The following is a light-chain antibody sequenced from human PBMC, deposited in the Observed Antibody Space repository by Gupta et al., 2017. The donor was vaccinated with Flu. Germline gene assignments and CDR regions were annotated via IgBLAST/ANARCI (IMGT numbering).Light chain of an antibody. Sequence: DIQMTQSPSSLSASVGDRVTITCRASQSISSYLNWYQQKPGKAPKLLIYASSSLQSGVPSRFSCSGSGTDSTLTISSLQPEDFATYYCQQSYSTPFYSFGQGTKLEIK. J-gene: IGKJ2*03. V-gene: IGKV1-39*01. CDR2: ASS. CDR3: QQSYSTPFYS. CDR1: QSISSY.